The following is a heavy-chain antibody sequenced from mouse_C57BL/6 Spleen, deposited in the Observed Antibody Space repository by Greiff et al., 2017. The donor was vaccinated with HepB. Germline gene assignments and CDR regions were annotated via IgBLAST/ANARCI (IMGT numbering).Heavy chain of an antibody. V-gene: IGHV1-50*01. Sequence: QVQLQQPGAELVKPGASVKLSCKASGYTFTSYWMQWVKQRPGQGLEWIGEIDPSDSYTNYNQKFKGKATLTVDTSSSTAYMQLSSLTSEDSAVYYCERDGNYAMDYWGQGTSVTVSS. CDR1: GYTFTSYW. CDR3: ERDGNYAMDY. CDR2: IDPSDSYT. D-gene: IGHD2-1*01. J-gene: IGHJ4*01.